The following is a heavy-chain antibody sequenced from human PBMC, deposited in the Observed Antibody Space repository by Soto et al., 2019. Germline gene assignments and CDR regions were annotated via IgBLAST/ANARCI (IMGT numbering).Heavy chain of an antibody. CDR2: ISYDGSNK. Sequence: QAHLVEAGGGVVQPGRSLRLSCAASGFIFSNYAMHWVRRAPGKGLEWVGLISYDGSNKYYADSMKGRLTISRDNSKNTLFLQMNSLRPEDTAVYHCAKDVGDRSAYYYYPNWFDPWGQGTLVTVSS. V-gene: IGHV3-30*18. D-gene: IGHD3-22*01. J-gene: IGHJ5*02. CDR3: AKDVGDRSAYYYYPNWFDP. CDR1: GFIFSNYA.